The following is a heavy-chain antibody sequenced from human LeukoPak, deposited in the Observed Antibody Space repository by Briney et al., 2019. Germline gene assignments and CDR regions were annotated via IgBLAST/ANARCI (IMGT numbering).Heavy chain of an antibody. CDR1: GFTFSSYS. Sequence: PGGSLRLSCAASGFTFSSYSMNWVRQAPGKGLEWVSSISSSSSYIYYADSVKGRFTISRDNAKNSLYLQMNSLRAEDTAVYYCARGARLGSTDAFDIWGQGTMVTVSS. CDR2: ISSSSSYI. V-gene: IGHV3-21*01. D-gene: IGHD1-26*01. J-gene: IGHJ3*02. CDR3: ARGARLGSTDAFDI.